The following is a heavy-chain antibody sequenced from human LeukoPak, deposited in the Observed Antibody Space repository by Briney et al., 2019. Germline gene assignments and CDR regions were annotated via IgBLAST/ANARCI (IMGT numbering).Heavy chain of an antibody. J-gene: IGHJ6*03. V-gene: IGHV1-8*03. CDR1: GYTFTGYY. Sequence: GASVEVSCKASGYTFTGYYMHWVRQAPGQGLEWMGWINPNSGGTGYAQKFQGRVTITRNTSISTAYMELSSLRSEDTAVYYCARLKRATNWNYTRTNYYMDVWGKGTTVYVSS. CDR3: ARLKRATNWNYTRTNYYMDV. D-gene: IGHD1-7*01. CDR2: INPNSGGT.